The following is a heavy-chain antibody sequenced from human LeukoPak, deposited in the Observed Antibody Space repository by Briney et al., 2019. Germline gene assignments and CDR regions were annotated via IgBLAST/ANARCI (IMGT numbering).Heavy chain of an antibody. J-gene: IGHJ4*02. V-gene: IGHV4-59*08. CDR2: IHYSGSA. Sequence: PSETLSLTCTVSGGSIRGYYWSWIRQPPGEGLEWIGLIHYSGSANYSPSLKSRVTISVDTSKNQLSLNLNSVTAADTAVYYCARHYVFVLGTSSFDYWGQGSLVTVSS. D-gene: IGHD3-16*01. CDR3: ARHYVFVLGTSSFDY. CDR1: GGSIRGYY.